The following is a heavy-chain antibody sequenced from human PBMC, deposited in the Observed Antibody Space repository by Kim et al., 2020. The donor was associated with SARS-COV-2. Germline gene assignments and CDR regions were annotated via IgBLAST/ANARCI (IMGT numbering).Heavy chain of an antibody. CDR1: EFTFNTYG. V-gene: IGHV3-30*18. Sequence: GGSLRLSCVASEFTFNTYGMHWVRQAPGEGLEWVAVISFDGNNKYYGDSVKGRFTISRDNSKNMLYLQMNSLRAEDTAVYYCAKDRKTQLIGKYFSYGLDVWGQGTTVTVSS. D-gene: IGHD1-1*01. CDR3: AKDRKTQLIGKYFSYGLDV. CDR2: ISFDGNNK. J-gene: IGHJ6*02.